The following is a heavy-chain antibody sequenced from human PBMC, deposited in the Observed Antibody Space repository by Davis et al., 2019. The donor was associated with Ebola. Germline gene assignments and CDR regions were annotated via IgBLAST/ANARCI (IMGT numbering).Heavy chain of an antibody. Sequence: AASVKVSCKASGGTFSRYAFSWVRQAPGQGLEWMGGIIPIFGTANYAQRFHGRVTITADESTSTAYMELSSLRSEDTAVYYCARESYGYTSGLRTPHWFDPWGQGTLVTVSS. CDR3: ARESYGYTSGLRTPHWFDP. V-gene: IGHV1-69*13. J-gene: IGHJ5*02. CDR2: IIPIFGTA. D-gene: IGHD6-19*01. CDR1: GGTFSRYA.